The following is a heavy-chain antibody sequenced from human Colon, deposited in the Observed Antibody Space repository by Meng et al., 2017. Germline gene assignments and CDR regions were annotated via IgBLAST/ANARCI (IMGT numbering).Heavy chain of an antibody. D-gene: IGHD1/OR15-1a*01. V-gene: IGHV4-4*02. CDR1: GVPISTTNW. CDR2: IAHTGRT. CDR3: GTTDINYCPIHY. J-gene: IGHJ4*02. Sequence: QMLLRESGPGLVTPSVTLSLTCAVSGVPISTTNWWPWFRQSPGKGLEWIGEIAHTGRTNYNRSLKSRVTVTMDTSKNHFSLNVTSVTAADTAVYYCGTTDINYCPIHYWGQGTLVTVSS.